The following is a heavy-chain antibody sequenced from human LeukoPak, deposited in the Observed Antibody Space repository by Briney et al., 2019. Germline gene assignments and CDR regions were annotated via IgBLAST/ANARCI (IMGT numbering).Heavy chain of an antibody. Sequence: GGSLRLSCAASGFTFSSYAMSWVRQAPGKGLEWVSAISGSGGSTYYADSVKGRFTISRDNSKNTLYLQMNSLKAEDTAVYYCAKAPPYYYDSSGYSPSFDYWGQGTLVTVSS. CDR3: AKAPPYYYDSSGYSPSFDY. D-gene: IGHD3-22*01. CDR1: GFTFSSYA. J-gene: IGHJ4*02. CDR2: ISGSGGST. V-gene: IGHV3-23*01.